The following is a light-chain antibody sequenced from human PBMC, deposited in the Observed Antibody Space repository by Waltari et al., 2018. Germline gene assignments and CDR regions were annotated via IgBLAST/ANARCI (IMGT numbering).Light chain of an antibody. CDR1: QSISSY. J-gene: IGKJ2*01. V-gene: IGKV1-39*01. CDR3: QQGYSTRLYT. Sequence: DIQMTQSPSSLSASVGDRVTITCRASQSISSYLNWYQQKPGKAPKLLIYAASSLQSGVPSRFSGSGSGTDSTLTSSRLQPEDFATYYCQQGYSTRLYTFGQGTKLEIK. CDR2: AAS.